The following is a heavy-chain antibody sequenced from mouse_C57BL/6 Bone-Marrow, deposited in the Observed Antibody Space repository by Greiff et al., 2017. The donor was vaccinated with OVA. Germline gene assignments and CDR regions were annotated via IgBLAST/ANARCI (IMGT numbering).Heavy chain of an antibody. Sequence: QVQLQQPGAELVKPGASVKLSCTASGYTFTSYWMHWVKQRPGQGLEWIGMIHPNSGSTNYNEKFKSKDTLTVDKSSSTAYMQLSSLTSEDAAVYYCARGTGTFDYWGQGTTLTVSS. V-gene: IGHV1-64*01. D-gene: IGHD4-1*01. J-gene: IGHJ2*01. CDR1: GYTFTSYW. CDR2: IHPNSGST. CDR3: ARGTGTFDY.